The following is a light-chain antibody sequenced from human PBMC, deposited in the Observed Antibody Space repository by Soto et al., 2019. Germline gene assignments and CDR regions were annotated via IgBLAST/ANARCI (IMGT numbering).Light chain of an antibody. CDR3: QQYNNWPPWK. CDR2: GAS. CDR1: QSVSSY. Sequence: EIVFTQSPATLSLSPGERATLSFRASQSVSSYLAWYQQKPGQAPRLLIYGASTRATGIPARFSGSGSGTDFTLTIRSLQSEDFAVYYCQQYNNWPPWKCGQGNTGAIK. J-gene: IGKJ1*01. V-gene: IGKV3-15*01.